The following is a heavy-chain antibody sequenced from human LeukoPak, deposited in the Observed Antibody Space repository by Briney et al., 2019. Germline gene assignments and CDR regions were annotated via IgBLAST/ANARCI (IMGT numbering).Heavy chain of an antibody. J-gene: IGHJ4*02. D-gene: IGHD3-9*01. CDR2: ISSSGST. CDR1: GGSISSYY. Sequence: PSETLSLTCTVSGGSISSYYWSWIRQPPGKALEWIGYISSSGSTNYNPSLKSRVTISVDTSRNQFSLKVSSVTAADTAVYFCARLRPTGMTGYYFDKWGQGTLVTVSS. CDR3: ARLRPTGMTGYYFDK. V-gene: IGHV4-59*08.